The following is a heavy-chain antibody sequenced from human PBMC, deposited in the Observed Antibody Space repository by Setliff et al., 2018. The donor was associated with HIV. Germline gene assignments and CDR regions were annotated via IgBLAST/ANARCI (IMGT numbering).Heavy chain of an antibody. CDR1: GGSIRSYY. D-gene: IGHD3-10*01. CDR2: INHSGST. CDR3: ARTRSGTYYGEMNWFDP. Sequence: PSETLSLTCTVSGGSIRSYYWIWIRQPPGKGLEWIGEINHSGSTHYNPSLKSRFTISVDTSKNQFSLTLRSVTAADTAVYYCARTRSGTYYGEMNWFDPWGQGILVTVSS. J-gene: IGHJ5*02. V-gene: IGHV4-34*01.